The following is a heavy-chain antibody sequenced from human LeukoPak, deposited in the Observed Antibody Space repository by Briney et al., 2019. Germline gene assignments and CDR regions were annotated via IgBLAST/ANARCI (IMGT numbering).Heavy chain of an antibody. D-gene: IGHD2-8*01. V-gene: IGHV3-66*01. J-gene: IGHJ4*02. CDR3: SRGLNGRDDY. CDR2: TYSGGST. Sequence: GGSLRLSCAASGFIVSGNFMSWVRQAPGKGLEWVSVTYSGGSTYSADSVKGRFTISRDNSKNTLYLQMNSLRAEDTAGYYCSRGLNGRDDYWGQGTVVTVSS. CDR1: GFIVSGNF.